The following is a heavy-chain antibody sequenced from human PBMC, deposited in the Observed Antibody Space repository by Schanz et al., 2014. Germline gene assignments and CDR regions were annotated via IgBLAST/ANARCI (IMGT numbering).Heavy chain of an antibody. CDR2: INGDGSNT. CDR1: GFTFSPYW. V-gene: IGHV3-74*01. Sequence: EVQLVESGGGLVQPGGSLRLSCGSSGFTFSPYWMHWVRQAPGKGLVWVSRINGDGSNTNYADSVKGRFTISRDNAKNTLYLQMNTLRAEDTAVHYCARKMKLGVYGGKGHDSLDIWGQGTMVTVSS. D-gene: IGHD4-17*01. J-gene: IGHJ3*02. CDR3: ARKMKLGVYGGKGHDSLDI.